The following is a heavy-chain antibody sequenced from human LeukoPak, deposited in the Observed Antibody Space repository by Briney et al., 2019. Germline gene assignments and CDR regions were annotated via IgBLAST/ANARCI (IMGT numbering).Heavy chain of an antibody. CDR3: ARGFYDSSGYSHDAFDV. CDR1: GYTFTSYTSYD. CDR2: MNPTGGKT. D-gene: IGHD3-22*01. J-gene: IGHJ3*01. Sequence: ASVKVSCKASGYTFTSYTSYDINWVRQASGQGLEWMGWMNPTGGKTGDAQMFQGRVTMTWDTSLNTVYMELSGLTSEDTAVYYCARGFYDSSGYSHDAFDVWGQGSMVTVSS. V-gene: IGHV1-8*01.